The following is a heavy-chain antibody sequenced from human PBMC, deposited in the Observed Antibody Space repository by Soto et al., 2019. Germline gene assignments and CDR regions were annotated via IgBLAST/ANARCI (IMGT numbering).Heavy chain of an antibody. D-gene: IGHD1-1*01. V-gene: IGHV4-61*01. CDR3: ARARNRYFDY. CDR2: VFRSGSV. CDR1: GGAMTTGSYF. J-gene: IGHJ4*02. Sequence: SETLSLTCNVSGGAMTTGSYFWSWIRQPPGKGLEWIGYVFRSGSVNYSPSFKSRVNISIDTSKDQFSLMWKSVTVADTAVYFCARARNRYFDYWGQGALVTVSS.